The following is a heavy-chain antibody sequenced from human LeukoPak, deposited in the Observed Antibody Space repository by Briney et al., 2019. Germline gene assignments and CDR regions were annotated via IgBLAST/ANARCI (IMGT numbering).Heavy chain of an antibody. Sequence: PGGSLRLSCSASGFIFSNYAMHWVRQAPGKGLEYVSAISTNGGTTNHADSVKGRFTISRDNAKNSLYLQMNSLRAEDTALYYCARDSLLAYYYDSSGYYVRDAFDIWGQGTMVTVSS. CDR3: ARDSLLAYYYDSSGYYVRDAFDI. V-gene: IGHV3-64*04. D-gene: IGHD3-22*01. J-gene: IGHJ3*02. CDR1: GFIFSNYA. CDR2: ISTNGGTT.